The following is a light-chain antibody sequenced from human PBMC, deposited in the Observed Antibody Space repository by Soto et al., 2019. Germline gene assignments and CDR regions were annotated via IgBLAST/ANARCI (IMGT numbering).Light chain of an antibody. J-gene: IGLJ3*02. Sequence: QAVVTQEPSLTVSPGGTVTLTCASSTGAVTSGHYAYWFQQKPGQAPRTLMYDTSNKHSWTPARFSGSLLGGKAALTLSGAQTEDEADYYCLLSYSDRKVFGGGTQLTVL. CDR2: DTS. CDR1: TGAVTSGHY. V-gene: IGLV7-46*01. CDR3: LLSYSDRKV.